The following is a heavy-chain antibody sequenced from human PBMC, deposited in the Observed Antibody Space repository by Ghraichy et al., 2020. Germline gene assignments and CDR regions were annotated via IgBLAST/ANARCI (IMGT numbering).Heavy chain of an antibody. CDR3: ARVITMVRGVMGHADY. V-gene: IGHV1-18*01. CDR1: GYTVTSSG. CDR2: ISAYNGNT. Sequence: ASVKVSCKASGYTVTSSGISWDRQAPVQGLEWMGWISAYNGNTNYAQKLQGRVTMTTDTSTSTAYMELRSLRSDDTAVYYCARVITMVRGVMGHADYWGQVTLVTVSS. J-gene: IGHJ4*02. D-gene: IGHD3-10*01.